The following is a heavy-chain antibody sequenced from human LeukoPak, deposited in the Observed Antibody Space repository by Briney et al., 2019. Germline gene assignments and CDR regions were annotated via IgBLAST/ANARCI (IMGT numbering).Heavy chain of an antibody. CDR3: AREGYDILTGEYYFDY. Sequence: GGSLRLSCAASGFTFDDYAMHWVRQAPGKGLEWVSGISWNSGSIGYADSVKGRFTISRDNAKNSLYLQMNSLRAEDTALYHCAREGYDILTGEYYFDYWGQGTLVTVSS. J-gene: IGHJ4*02. CDR1: GFTFDDYA. V-gene: IGHV3-9*01. CDR2: ISWNSGSI. D-gene: IGHD3-9*01.